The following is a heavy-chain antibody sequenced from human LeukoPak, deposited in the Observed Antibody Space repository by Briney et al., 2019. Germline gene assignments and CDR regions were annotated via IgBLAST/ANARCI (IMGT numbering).Heavy chain of an antibody. CDR1: GFTFEDYA. CDR3: VKDHTSGYNYETIYFDY. Sequence: GGSLRLSCAASGFTFEDYAMHWVRQAPGKGLEWVAGISWNSNSIGYAASVKGRFTISRDNAKSSLYLQMNSLRDADTAFYYCVKDHTSGYNYETIYFDYWGQGTLVTVSS. CDR2: ISWNSNSI. D-gene: IGHD5-18*01. J-gene: IGHJ4*02. V-gene: IGHV3-9*01.